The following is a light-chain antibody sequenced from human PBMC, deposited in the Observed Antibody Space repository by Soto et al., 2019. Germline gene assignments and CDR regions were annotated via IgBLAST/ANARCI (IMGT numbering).Light chain of an antibody. J-gene: IGKJ4*01. CDR1: DRVSSY. CDR3: QQYNNWPLT. Sequence: EIVMTQSPATLSVSPGERATLSGRASDRVSSYLAWYQQKPGQAPRLLIYGTSTRATGIPARFSGSGSGTEFTLTITSLQSEDFALYYCQQYNNWPLTFGGGTKVDIK. V-gene: IGKV3-15*01. CDR2: GTS.